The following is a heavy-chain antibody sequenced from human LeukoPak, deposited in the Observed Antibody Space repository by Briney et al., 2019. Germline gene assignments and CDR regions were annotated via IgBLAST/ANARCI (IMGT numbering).Heavy chain of an antibody. D-gene: IGHD6-13*01. Sequence: GASVKLSCKASGYTFTDYYMHWVRQAPGKGLEWMGCINPNSGGTNYAQKFQGRVTMTTDTSISTAYMEVSRLRSDDTAVYYCARVRIGQQLDKYYYYAMDVWGQGTTVTVSS. CDR2: INPNSGGT. J-gene: IGHJ6*02. CDR1: GYTFTDYY. CDR3: ARVRIGQQLDKYYYYAMDV. V-gene: IGHV1-2*02.